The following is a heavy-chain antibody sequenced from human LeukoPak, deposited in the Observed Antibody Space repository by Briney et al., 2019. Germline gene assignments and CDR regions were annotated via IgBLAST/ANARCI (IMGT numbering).Heavy chain of an antibody. CDR1: GGTFSSYA. CDR3: ARDEGIAVAGL. D-gene: IGHD6-19*01. V-gene: IGHV1-69*05. J-gene: IGHJ4*02. Sequence: SSVKVSCKASGGTFSSYAISWVRQAPGQGLEWMGRIIPIFGTASYAQKFQGRVTITTDESTSTAYMELSSLGSEDTAVYYCARDEGIAVAGLWGQGTLVTVSS. CDR2: IIPIFGTA.